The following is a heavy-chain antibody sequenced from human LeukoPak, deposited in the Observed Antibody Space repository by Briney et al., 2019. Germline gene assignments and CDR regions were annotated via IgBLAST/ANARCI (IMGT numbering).Heavy chain of an antibody. CDR2: ISTSGST. D-gene: IGHD4-17*01. Sequence: PSETLSLTCTVSGDPIGGFYWSWIRQPAGKGLQWIGRISTSGSTNYNPSLKSRVTMSVDRSTNEFSLTVRSVTAADTALYYCARGLPSYGDYVDYYFYMDVWGKGTTVTVSS. CDR3: ARGLPSYGDYVDYYFYMDV. J-gene: IGHJ6*03. V-gene: IGHV4-4*07. CDR1: GDPIGGFY.